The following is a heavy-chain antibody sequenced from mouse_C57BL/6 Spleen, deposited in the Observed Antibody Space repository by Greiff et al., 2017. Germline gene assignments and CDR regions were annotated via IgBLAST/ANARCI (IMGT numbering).Heavy chain of an antibody. Sequence: QVHVKQSGAELVRPGASVTLSCKASGYTFTDYEMHWVKQTPVHGLEWIGAIDPETGGTAYNQKFKGKAILTADKSSSTAYMELRSLTSEDSAVYYCTRAADGYYDYDARDYWGQGTSVTVSS. V-gene: IGHV1-15*01. CDR3: TRAADGYYDYDARDY. J-gene: IGHJ4*01. CDR2: IDPETGGT. CDR1: GYTFTDYE. D-gene: IGHD2-3*01.